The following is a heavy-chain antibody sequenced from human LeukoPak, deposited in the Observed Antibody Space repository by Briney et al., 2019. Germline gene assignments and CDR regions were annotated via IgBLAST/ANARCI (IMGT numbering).Heavy chain of an antibody. CDR3: ARYNSDWGCLDP. CDR2: IKPDGSEK. CDR1: GFTFSSYW. D-gene: IGHD6-19*01. Sequence: GGSLRLSCAASGFTFSSYWMSWVRQVPGKGLECVANIKPDGSEKNYVDSVKGRFTISRDNAQNSLSLQMNSLRAEDTAVYYCARYNSDWGCLDPWGQGTLVTVSS. J-gene: IGHJ5*02. V-gene: IGHV3-7*01.